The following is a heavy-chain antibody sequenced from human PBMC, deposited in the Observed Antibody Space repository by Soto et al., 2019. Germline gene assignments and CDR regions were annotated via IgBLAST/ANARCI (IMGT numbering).Heavy chain of an antibody. J-gene: IGHJ3*02. CDR2: IKSKTDGGTT. CDR1: GFTFSNAW. Sequence: GGSLRLSCAASGFTFSNAWMSWVRQAPGKGLGWVGRIKSKTDGGTTDYAAPVKGRFTISRDDSKNTLYLQMNSLKTEDTAVYYCTTGENYYDSSGYYDDAFDIWGQGTMVTVSS. CDR3: TTGENYYDSSGYYDDAFDI. V-gene: IGHV3-15*01. D-gene: IGHD3-22*01.